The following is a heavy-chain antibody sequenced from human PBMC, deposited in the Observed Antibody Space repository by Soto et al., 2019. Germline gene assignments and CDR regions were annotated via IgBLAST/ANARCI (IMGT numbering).Heavy chain of an antibody. J-gene: IGHJ4*02. D-gene: IGHD5-18*01. Sequence: SETLSLTXTVSGGSISSYYWSWIRQPPGKGLEWIGYIYYSGSTNYNPSLKSRVTISVDTSKNQFSLKLSSVTAADTAVYYCARDSYSYGSDYWGQGTLVTVSS. CDR1: GGSISSYY. CDR3: ARDSYSYGSDY. CDR2: IYYSGST. V-gene: IGHV4-59*01.